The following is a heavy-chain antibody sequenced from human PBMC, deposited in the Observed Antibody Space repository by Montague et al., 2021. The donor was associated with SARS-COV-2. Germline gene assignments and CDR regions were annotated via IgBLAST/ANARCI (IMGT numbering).Heavy chain of an antibody. CDR2: INHSGTA. V-gene: IGHV4-34*01. Sequence: SETLSLTCAVYGGSFSVYYWSWLRQSPRSGLEWIAEINHSGTANYNPSLKSRVSISVDTSKNQFTLKLTSVTAAGTAMYYCARHSGRDTIFGVVIIFDAFDIWGQGTMVTVSS. D-gene: IGHD3-3*01. CDR1: GGSFSVYY. J-gene: IGHJ3*02. CDR3: ARHSGRDTIFGVVIIFDAFDI.